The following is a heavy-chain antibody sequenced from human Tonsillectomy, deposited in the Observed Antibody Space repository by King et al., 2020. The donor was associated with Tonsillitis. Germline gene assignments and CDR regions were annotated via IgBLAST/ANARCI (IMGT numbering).Heavy chain of an antibody. CDR1: GFTFSTYT. J-gene: IGHJ4*02. Sequence: VQLVESGGGLVQPGGALRLSCTAAGFTFSTYTMSWVRQAPGKGLEWVSVIGPSGGNAFYADSVKGRFTISRDNSKNMLYLQMNSLRAEDTAVYYCVKERWGYNWGEGTLVTVSS. CDR2: IGPSGGNA. CDR3: VKERWGYN. D-gene: IGHD5-18*01. V-gene: IGHV3-23*04.